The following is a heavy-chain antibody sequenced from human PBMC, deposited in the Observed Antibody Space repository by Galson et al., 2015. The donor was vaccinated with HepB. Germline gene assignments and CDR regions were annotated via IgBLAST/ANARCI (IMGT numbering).Heavy chain of an antibody. CDR3: ARALVVPRWGPDDYYYGMDV. J-gene: IGHJ6*02. CDR1: GGSISSGDCY. CDR2: IYYSGST. D-gene: IGHD2-2*01. Sequence: LSLTCTVSGGSISSGDCYWSWIRQPPGKGLEWIGYIYYSGSTYYNPSLKSRVTIPVDTSKNQFSLKLSSVTAADTAVYYCARALVVPRWGPDDYYYGMDVWGQGTTVTVSS. V-gene: IGHV4-30-4*01.